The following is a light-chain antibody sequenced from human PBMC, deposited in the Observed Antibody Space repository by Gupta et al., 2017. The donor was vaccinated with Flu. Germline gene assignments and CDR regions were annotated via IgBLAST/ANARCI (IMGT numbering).Light chain of an antibody. CDR2: DVS. CDR3: SAYSATGALAL. J-gene: IGLJ2*01. CDR1: RSDIVTSDY. V-gene: IGLV2-14*03. Sequence: QSALAQPASVSRSPGQSINIPCPGSRSDIVTSDYASWYQHSPGRAPKLMIYDVSNRPSGSSDRFSGAKSGNTASLTISGLQAEDEADYYCSAYSATGALALFGGGTKVTVL.